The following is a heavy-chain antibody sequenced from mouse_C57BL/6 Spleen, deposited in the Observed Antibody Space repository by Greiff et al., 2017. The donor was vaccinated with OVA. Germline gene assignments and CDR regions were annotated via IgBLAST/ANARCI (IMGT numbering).Heavy chain of an antibody. Sequence: QVQLMESGAELVKPGASVKISCKASGYAFSSYWMNWVKQRPGKGLEWIGQIYTGDGDTNYNGKFKGKATLTADKSSSTAYMQLSSLTSEDSAVYFCAREGQLRPNDYWGQGTTLTVSS. J-gene: IGHJ2*01. CDR1: GYAFSSYW. CDR3: AREGQLRPNDY. CDR2: IYTGDGDT. D-gene: IGHD3-2*02. V-gene: IGHV1-80*01.